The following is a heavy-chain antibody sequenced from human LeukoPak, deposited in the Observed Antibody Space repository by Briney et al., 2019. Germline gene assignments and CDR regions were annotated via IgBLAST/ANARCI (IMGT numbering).Heavy chain of an antibody. D-gene: IGHD6-19*01. J-gene: IGHJ4*02. CDR2: ICYSGST. CDR3: ASGGDAGYSSGWADY. CDR1: GGSISSSSYY. V-gene: IGHV4-39*01. Sequence: KPSETLSLTCSVSGGSISSSSYYWGWIRQPPGKGLEWIGVICYSGSTYYNPSLKSRVTISVDTSKNQFSLKVSSVTAADTAVYYCASGGDAGYSSGWADYWGQGTLVTVSS.